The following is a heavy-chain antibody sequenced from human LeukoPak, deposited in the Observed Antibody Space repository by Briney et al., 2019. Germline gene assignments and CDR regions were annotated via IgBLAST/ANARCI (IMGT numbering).Heavy chain of an antibody. D-gene: IGHD4-11*01. CDR3: ARGKDYSSHFDY. J-gene: IGHJ4*02. CDR2: ISSSGTTI. Sequence: GGSLRLSCAASGFTFSDYYMSWIPQAPGKGLEWVSYISSSGTTIYYADSVKGRFTISRDNAKNSLYLQMNSLRAEDTAVYYCARGKDYSSHFDYWGQGALVTVSS. V-gene: IGHV3-11*04. CDR1: GFTFSDYY.